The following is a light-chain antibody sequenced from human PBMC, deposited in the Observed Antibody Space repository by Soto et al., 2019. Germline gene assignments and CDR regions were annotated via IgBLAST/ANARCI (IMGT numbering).Light chain of an antibody. CDR3: ISHVGHSNV. CDR1: SSDVGGSDY. CDR2: DVS. J-gene: IGLJ1*01. V-gene: IGLV2-8*01. Sequence: QSALTQPPSASGSPGQSVTISCTGTSSDVGGSDYVSWYQHHPGKAPKLMIYDVSKRPSGVPDRFSGSKSGNMASLTVSGLQAYDEADYYCISHVGHSNVFGTGTKVTVL.